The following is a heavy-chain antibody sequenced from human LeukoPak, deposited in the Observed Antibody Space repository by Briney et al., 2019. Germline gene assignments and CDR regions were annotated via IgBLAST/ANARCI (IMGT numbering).Heavy chain of an antibody. D-gene: IGHD4-17*01. Sequence: SETLSLTCTGSGGSISSYYWSWIRQPPGKGLEWIGYIYYSGSTNYNPSLKSRVTISVDTSKNQFSLKLSSVTAADTAVYYCARHSAGYGDSRYFDYWGQGTLVTVSS. V-gene: IGHV4-59*08. CDR1: GGSISSYY. CDR3: ARHSAGYGDSRYFDY. J-gene: IGHJ4*02. CDR2: IYYSGST.